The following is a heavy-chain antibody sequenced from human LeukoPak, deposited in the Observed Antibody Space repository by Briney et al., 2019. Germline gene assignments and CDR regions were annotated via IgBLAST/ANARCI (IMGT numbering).Heavy chain of an antibody. D-gene: IGHD3-10*01. J-gene: IGHJ4*02. V-gene: IGHV4-34*01. CDR2: INHSGST. CDR1: GVSFSGYY. Sequence: SETLSLTCAVYGVSFSGYYWSWIRQPPGKGLEWIGEINHSGSTNYNPSLKSRVTISVDTSKNQFSLKLSSVTAADTAVYYCARAPPITMVRGYFIDYWGQGTLVTVSS. CDR3: ARAPPITMVRGYFIDY.